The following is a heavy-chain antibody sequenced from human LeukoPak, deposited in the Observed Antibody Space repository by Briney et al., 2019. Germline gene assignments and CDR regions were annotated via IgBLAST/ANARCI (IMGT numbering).Heavy chain of an antibody. V-gene: IGHV4-4*02. CDR2: IYHSGST. CDR1: GGSITNDNW. D-gene: IGHD3-22*01. J-gene: IGHJ4*02. Sequence: PSETLSLTCAVTGGSITNDNWWSWVRQPPGKGLEWIGEIYHSGSTKCNPSLKSRVTISVDKSKNQFSLKLSSVTAADTAVYYCARSYYDSSGYENPLFDYWGQGTLVTVSS. CDR3: ARSYYDSSGYENPLFDY.